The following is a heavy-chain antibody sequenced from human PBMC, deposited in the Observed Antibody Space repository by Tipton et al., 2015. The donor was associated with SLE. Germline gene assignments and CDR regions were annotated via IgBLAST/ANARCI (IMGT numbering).Heavy chain of an antibody. D-gene: IGHD6-13*01. V-gene: IGHV4-34*01. J-gene: IGHJ5*02. Sequence: TLSLTCAVYVGSFSGHHWTWIRQPPGKGLEWIGEINQSGNTDYKSSLKSRVTISVDTSKNQFSLKLTSVTAADTAVYYCARRDGYSSIWNWFDPWGQGTLVTVSS. CDR2: INQSGNT. CDR3: ARRDGYSSIWNWFDP. CDR1: VGSFSGHH.